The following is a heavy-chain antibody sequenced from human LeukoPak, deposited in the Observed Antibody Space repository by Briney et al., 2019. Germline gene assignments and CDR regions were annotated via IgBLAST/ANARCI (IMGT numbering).Heavy chain of an antibody. V-gene: IGHV3-11*01. CDR3: ARVGLDNTGWHISWSDP. Sequence: PGGSLRLSCAASGFIFSDYYMTWIRQAPGKGLEWISYITTNGASTYYASSVKGRFTISRDNAQNSLFLQMNSLRAEDTAIYYCARVGLDNTGWHISWSDPWGQGTLVTVSS. CDR1: GFIFSDYY. D-gene: IGHD6-19*01. CDR2: ITTNGAST. J-gene: IGHJ5*02.